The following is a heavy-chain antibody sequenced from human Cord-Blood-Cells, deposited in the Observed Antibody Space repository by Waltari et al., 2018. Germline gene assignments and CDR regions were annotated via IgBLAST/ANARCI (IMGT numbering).Heavy chain of an antibody. V-gene: IGHV4-4*07. Sequence: QVQLQESGPGLVKPSETLSLTCPVSGGSISSYYWSWIRPPAGKGLEWIGRIYTSGSTNYNPSLKSRVTMSVDTSKNQFSLKLSSVTAADTAVYYCAREPYDILTGYYFDYWGQGTLVTVSS. CDR3: AREPYDILTGYYFDY. J-gene: IGHJ4*02. CDR2: IYTSGST. D-gene: IGHD3-9*01. CDR1: GGSISSYY.